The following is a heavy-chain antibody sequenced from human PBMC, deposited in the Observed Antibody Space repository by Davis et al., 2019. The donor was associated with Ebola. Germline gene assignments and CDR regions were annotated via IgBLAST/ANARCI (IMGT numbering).Heavy chain of an antibody. CDR3: ARGGYYDSSGYSHDAFDI. V-gene: IGHV3-74*01. D-gene: IGHD3-22*01. CDR1: GFTLSSYW. Sequence: GESLKISCAASGFTLSSYWMHWIRQAPGKGLVWVSRINSDGSNTNYADYVKGRFTISRDNAKNSLYLQMNSLRAEDTAVYHCARGGYYDSSGYSHDAFDIWGQGTMVTVSS. J-gene: IGHJ3*02. CDR2: INSDGSNT.